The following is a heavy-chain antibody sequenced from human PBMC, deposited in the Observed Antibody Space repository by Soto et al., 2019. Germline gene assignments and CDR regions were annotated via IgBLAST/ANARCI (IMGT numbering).Heavy chain of an antibody. CDR1: GYTVTSYD. V-gene: IGHV1-8*01. CDR3: ARGPYSIGYYYTDAFDI. J-gene: IGHJ3*02. Sequence: QVQLVQSGAEVKKPGASVKVSCKASGYTVTSYDINWVRQATGQGLEWMGWMNPNSGNTGYAQKFQGRVTMTRNTSISTAYMELRSLRSEVTAVYYCARGPYSIGYYYTDAFDIWGQGTMVTVSS. CDR2: MNPNSGNT. D-gene: IGHD3-22*01.